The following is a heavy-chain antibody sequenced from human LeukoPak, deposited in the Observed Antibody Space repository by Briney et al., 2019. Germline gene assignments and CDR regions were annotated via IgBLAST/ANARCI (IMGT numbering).Heavy chain of an antibody. CDR3: ARLYGNYQNYFDY. V-gene: IGHV4-38-2*01. D-gene: IGHD1-7*01. J-gene: IGHJ4*02. Sequence: GSLRLSCAASGFIFSSFTMNWIRQPPGKGLEWVGHMYYRGNTFYNPSLKSRVTISVDTSKNQFSLKLRSVTAADTAVYYCARLYGNYQNYFDYWGQGTLVTVSS. CDR1: GFIFSSFT. CDR2: MYYRGNT.